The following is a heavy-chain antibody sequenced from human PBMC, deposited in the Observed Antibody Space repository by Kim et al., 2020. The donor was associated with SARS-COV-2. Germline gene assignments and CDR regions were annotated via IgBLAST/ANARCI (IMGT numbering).Heavy chain of an antibody. J-gene: IGHJ6*04. CDR1: GDTFSRYA. CDR3: AIGENCCGGDCSSYRMDI. V-gene: IGHV1-69*13. D-gene: IGHD2-21*02. Sequence: SVKVSCKASGDTFSRYAISWVRQAPGQGLEWMGGIIPIFGTANYAQKVQGRVTIIADESSSTAYMEMRRLRSEDTAEYYCAIGENCCGGDCSSYRMDIWGKGTTVTVAS. CDR2: IIPIFGTA.